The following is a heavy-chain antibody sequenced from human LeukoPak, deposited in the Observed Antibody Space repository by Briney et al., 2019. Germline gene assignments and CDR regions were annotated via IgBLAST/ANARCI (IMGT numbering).Heavy chain of an antibody. D-gene: IGHD3-10*01. CDR2: MNPNNGNT. J-gene: IGHJ5*02. V-gene: IGHV1-8*01. CDR3: VRDGEGVAISVNYWFDP. Sequence: ASVKVSCKASGFTFTSYDINWVRQASGQGLEWMGWMNPNNGNTGYAQKFQGRVTMTRDTSISTAYMELRGLRSEDTAVYYCVRDGEGVAISVNYWFDPWGQGTLVTVSS. CDR1: GFTFTSYD.